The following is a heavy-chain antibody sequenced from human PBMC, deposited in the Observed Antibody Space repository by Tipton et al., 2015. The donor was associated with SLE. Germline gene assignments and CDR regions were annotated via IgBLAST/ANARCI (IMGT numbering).Heavy chain of an antibody. CDR2: IKQDGLDK. CDR1: GFSFSNYW. J-gene: IGHJ4*02. CDR3: ARRLSGFRSAYAYYFDY. D-gene: IGHD3-3*01. Sequence: SLRLSCAASGFSFSNYWMSWVRQTPGKGLAWVANIKQDGLDKSYVDSVKGRFIISRDNGDNSLFLQMNSLTAEDTGVYYCARRLSGFRSAYAYYFDYWGLGTLVTVSS. V-gene: IGHV3-7*01.